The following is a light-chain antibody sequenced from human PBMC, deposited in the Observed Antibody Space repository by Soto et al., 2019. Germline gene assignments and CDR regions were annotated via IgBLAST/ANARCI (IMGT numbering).Light chain of an antibody. CDR1: SSDVGGYNY. CDR2: EVY. CDR3: SAYAGSSTWV. Sequence: QSAPTQPPSASGSPGQSVTFSCTGTSSDVGGYNYVPWYQQYPGKAPKLMIYEVYKRPSGVPDRFSGSKSGNTASLTVSGLQPEDEADYYCSAYAGSSTWVFGGGTKLTVL. V-gene: IGLV2-8*01. J-gene: IGLJ2*01.